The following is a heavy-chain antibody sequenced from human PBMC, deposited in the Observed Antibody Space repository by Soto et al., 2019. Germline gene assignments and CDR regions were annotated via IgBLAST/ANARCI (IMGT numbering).Heavy chain of an antibody. CDR1: GFTFSGHS. Sequence: GGSLRLFCAAFGFTFSGHSRSWVRQGTGKGLEWVANIKQDGSEKYYVDSVKGRFTISRDNAKNSLYLQINSLRAEDTAVYYCARERYSSGYYFDYWGQGTLVTVSS. CDR2: IKQDGSEK. CDR3: ARERYSSGYYFDY. D-gene: IGHD6-19*01. J-gene: IGHJ4*02. V-gene: IGHV3-7*01.